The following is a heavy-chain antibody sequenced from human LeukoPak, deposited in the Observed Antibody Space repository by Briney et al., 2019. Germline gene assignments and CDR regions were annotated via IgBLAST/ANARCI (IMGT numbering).Heavy chain of an antibody. J-gene: IGHJ6*02. Sequence: GRSLTLSCPASGFTFSSHGLHWVRQAAGKGLAWVAVIPYDGSNKYYPDSVKGLFTISRDNSKNTLYLQMNNLRAEDTAVYYCAKSLAAILYYYYGMDVWGQGTTVTVSS. V-gene: IGHV3-30*18. CDR1: GFTFSSHG. CDR2: IPYDGSNK. CDR3: AKSLAAILYYYYGMDV. D-gene: IGHD6-25*01.